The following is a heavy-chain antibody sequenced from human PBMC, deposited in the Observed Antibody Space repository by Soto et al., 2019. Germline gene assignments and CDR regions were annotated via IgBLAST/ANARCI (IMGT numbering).Heavy chain of an antibody. D-gene: IGHD4-17*01. V-gene: IGHV4-59*01. CDR3: ARQTPGTYGGYLDS. J-gene: IGHJ4*02. Sequence: SETLSLTCSVSGGSINNYYWSWIRQPPGKGLEWIAYIHYSGSTKYNPSLQSRATISVDTSKNQFSLKLNSVTAEDTAVYYCARQTPGTYGGYLDSWGQGTLVTVSS. CDR2: IHYSGST. CDR1: GGSINNYY.